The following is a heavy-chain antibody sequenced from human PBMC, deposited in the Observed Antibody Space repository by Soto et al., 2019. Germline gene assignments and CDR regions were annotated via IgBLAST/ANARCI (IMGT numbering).Heavy chain of an antibody. CDR2: IKPYETEK. V-gene: IGHV3-7*01. D-gene: IGHD4-4*01. Sequence: EVQLVESGGGLVQPGGSLRLSCTASGFTFSDSWMTWVRQDPGKGLEWVARIKPYETEKKYADSVKGRFSISRDNAKNSMYLQMDSLRGEDTAVYYCVRGGSNYASWGQGTLVTVSS. J-gene: IGHJ5*02. CDR1: GFTFSDSW. CDR3: VRGGSNYAS.